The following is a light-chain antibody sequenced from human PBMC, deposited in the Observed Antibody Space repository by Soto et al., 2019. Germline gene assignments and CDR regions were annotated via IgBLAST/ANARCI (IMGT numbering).Light chain of an antibody. CDR1: QNIGSY. J-gene: IGKJ1*01. CDR2: DAS. V-gene: IGKV1-39*01. Sequence: DIQMTQSPSSLSASVGDRVAITCRASQNIGSYVNWYQQKPGMAPKLLISDASTLQGGAPSRFSGTGSGTEFTLTIRSLQPGDFAIYFCQQSYSTPWTFSQGTRV. CDR3: QQSYSTPWT.